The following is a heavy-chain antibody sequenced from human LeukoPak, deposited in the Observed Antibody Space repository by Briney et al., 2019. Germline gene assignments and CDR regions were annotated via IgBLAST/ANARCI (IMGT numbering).Heavy chain of an antibody. CDR3: AKSQRGYCSSTSCYGDY. CDR1: GFSFSSFG. CDR2: IRYDETNK. V-gene: IGHV3-30*02. D-gene: IGHD2-2*03. Sequence: GGSLRLSCAASGFSFSSFGMRRVRQAPGKGLEWVAFIRYDETNKFYADSVKGRFTISRDNSNNTLYLQMNSLRAEDSAVYHCAKSQRGYCSSTSCYGDYWGQGTLVTVSS. J-gene: IGHJ4*02.